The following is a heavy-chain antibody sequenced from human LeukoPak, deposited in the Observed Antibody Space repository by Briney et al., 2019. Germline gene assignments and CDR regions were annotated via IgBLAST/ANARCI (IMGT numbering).Heavy chain of an antibody. V-gene: IGHV3-21*01. Sequence: GGSLRLSCAASGFTFSSYSMNWVRQAPGKGLEWVSSISSSSSYIYYADSVKGRFTISRDNSKNTVDLQMNRLRIEDTAVYYCVKESLEGDTWGQGTLVTVSS. CDR3: VKESLEGDT. D-gene: IGHD1-1*01. CDR1: GFTFSSYS. J-gene: IGHJ5*02. CDR2: ISSSSSYI.